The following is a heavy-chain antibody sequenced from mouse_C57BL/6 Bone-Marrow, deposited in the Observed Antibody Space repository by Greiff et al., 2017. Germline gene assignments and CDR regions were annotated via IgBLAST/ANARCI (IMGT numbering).Heavy chain of an antibody. CDR1: GFTFSSYG. V-gene: IGHV5-6*01. CDR3: ASTAQTTSWFAY. Sequence: EVKLVESGGDLVKPGGSLKLSCAASGFTFSSYGMSWVRQTPDKRLEWVATISSGGSYTYYPDSVKGRFTISRDNAKNTLYLQMSRLKSEGTAMYYCASTAQTTSWFAYWGQGTLVTVSA. CDR2: ISSGGSYT. D-gene: IGHD3-2*02. J-gene: IGHJ3*01.